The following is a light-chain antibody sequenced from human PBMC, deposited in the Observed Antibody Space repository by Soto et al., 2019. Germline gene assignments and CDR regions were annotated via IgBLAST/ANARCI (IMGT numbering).Light chain of an antibody. J-gene: IGLJ1*01. CDR1: SSNIGGNS. CDR2: DDN. Sequence: QSVMTQPPSVSAAPGQKVTISCSGSSSNIGGNSVSWYQQLPGTAPKLLIYDDNKRPSGIPDPSSGSKSGTSATLGITGFQTGDEADYYCGSWDSSLSAYVFGTGTKLTVL. CDR3: GSWDSSLSAYV. V-gene: IGLV1-51*01.